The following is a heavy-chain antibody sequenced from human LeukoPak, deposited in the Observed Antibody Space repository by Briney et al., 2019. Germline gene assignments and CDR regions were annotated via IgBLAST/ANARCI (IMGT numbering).Heavy chain of an antibody. Sequence: GASVKVSCKASGGTFSSYAISWVRQAPGQGLEWMGGIIPIFGTANYAQKFQGRVTITTDESTSTAYMELSSLRSEDTAVYYCASPALGGDAFDIWGQGTMVTVSS. CDR3: ASPALGGDAFDI. J-gene: IGHJ3*02. CDR2: IIPIFGTA. CDR1: GGTFSSYA. V-gene: IGHV1-69*05.